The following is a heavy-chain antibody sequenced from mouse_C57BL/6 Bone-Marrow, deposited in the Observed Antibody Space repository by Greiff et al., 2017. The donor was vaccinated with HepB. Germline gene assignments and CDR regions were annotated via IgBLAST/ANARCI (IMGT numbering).Heavy chain of an antibody. CDR2: INPGSGGT. V-gene: IGHV1-54*01. CDR3: ARSTGSSSFDY. D-gene: IGHD1-1*01. Sequence: VQVVESGAELVRPGTSVKVSCKASGYAFTNYLIEWVKQRPGQGLEWIGVINPGSGGTNYNEKFKGKATLTADKSSSTAYMQLSSLTSEDSAVYFCARSTGSSSFDYWGQGTTLTVSS. CDR1: GYAFTNYL. J-gene: IGHJ2*01.